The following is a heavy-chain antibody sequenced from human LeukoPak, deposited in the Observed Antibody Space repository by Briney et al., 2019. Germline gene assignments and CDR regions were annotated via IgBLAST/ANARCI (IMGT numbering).Heavy chain of an antibody. Sequence: MAGGSLRLSCAASGFTFSTHDVNWVRQAPGKGLEWVSSINSGNSHSYYADSVKGRFTISRDNAKNSLYLQMNSLRAEDTAVYYCARGGTYCDSDCYGTNYWGQGTLVTVSS. CDR2: INSGNSHS. CDR3: ARGGTYCDSDCYGTNY. V-gene: IGHV3-21*06. CDR1: GFTFSTHD. J-gene: IGHJ4*02. D-gene: IGHD2-21*02.